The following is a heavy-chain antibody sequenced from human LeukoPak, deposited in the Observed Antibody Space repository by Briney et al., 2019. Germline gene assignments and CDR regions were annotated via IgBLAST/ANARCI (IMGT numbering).Heavy chain of an antibody. J-gene: IGHJ5*02. CDR3: ARRANWGNWFDP. V-gene: IGHV4-34*01. CDR2: INHSGST. CDR1: GGSFSGYY. D-gene: IGHD7-27*01. Sequence: PSETLSLTCAVYGGSFSGYYWSWIRQPPGKGLEWIGEINHSGSTNYNPSLKSRVTISVDTSKNQFSLKLSSVTAADTAVYYCARRANWGNWFDPWGQGTLVTVSS.